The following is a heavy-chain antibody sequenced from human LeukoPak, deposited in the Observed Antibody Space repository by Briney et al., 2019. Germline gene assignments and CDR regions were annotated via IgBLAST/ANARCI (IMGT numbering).Heavy chain of an antibody. CDR2: ISGSGGST. CDR3: AKPGRGFSYYGMDV. J-gene: IGHJ6*02. D-gene: IGHD3-10*01. V-gene: IGHV3-23*01. CDR1: GFTFSSYA. Sequence: GGSLRLSCAASGFTFSSYAMSWVRQAPGKGLEWVSAISGSGGSTYYADSVKGRFTISRDNSKNTLYLQMNSLRAEDTAVYYCAKPGRGFSYYGMDVWGQGTTVTVSS.